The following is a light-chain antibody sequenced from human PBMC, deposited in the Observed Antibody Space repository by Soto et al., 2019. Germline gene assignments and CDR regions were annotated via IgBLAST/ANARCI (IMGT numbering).Light chain of an antibody. CDR2: GAS. CDR1: QSVYST. CDR3: QQYNKWPLT. Sequence: EIVMTQSPATLSVSPGERATLSCRASQSVYSTLAWYQQKPGQAPRLLIYGASTRATGIPARFSGTGSATEFTLTISSLQSEDYAVYYCQQYNKWPLTFGGGTKVEIK. J-gene: IGKJ4*01. V-gene: IGKV3-15*01.